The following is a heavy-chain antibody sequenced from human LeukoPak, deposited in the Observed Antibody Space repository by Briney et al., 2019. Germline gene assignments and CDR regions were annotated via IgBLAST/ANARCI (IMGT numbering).Heavy chain of an antibody. V-gene: IGHV1-46*01. D-gene: IGHD2-2*03. CDR2: INPSGGST. Sequence: GASVKVSCKASGYTFTSYYMHWVRQAPGQWLEWMGIINPSGGSTSYAQKFQGRVTMTRDTSTSTVYMELSSLRSEDTAVYYCARSLRMDNWFDPWGQGTLVTVSS. CDR1: GYTFTSYY. CDR3: ARSLRMDNWFDP. J-gene: IGHJ5*02.